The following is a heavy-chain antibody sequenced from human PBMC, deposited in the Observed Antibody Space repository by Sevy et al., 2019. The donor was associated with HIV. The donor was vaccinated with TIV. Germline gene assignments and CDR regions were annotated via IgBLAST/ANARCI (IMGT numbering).Heavy chain of an antibody. CDR3: ASPGGYRYGSLLDY. J-gene: IGHJ4*02. D-gene: IGHD5-18*01. CDR2: INPNSGDP. CDR1: GHTFTDYF. Sequence: ASVKVSCKASGHTFTDYFIHWVRQAPGQGLEWMGWINPNSGDPKYSQMFQGRVTMTRDTSISTAYMELSRLRSDDTAVYYCASPGGYRYGSLLDYWGQGTLVTVSS. V-gene: IGHV1-2*02.